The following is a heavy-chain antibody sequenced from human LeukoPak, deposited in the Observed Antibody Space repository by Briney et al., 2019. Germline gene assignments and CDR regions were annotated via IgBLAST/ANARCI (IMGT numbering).Heavy chain of an antibody. D-gene: IGHD3-3*01. V-gene: IGHV3-33*01. Sequence: GRSLRLSCAASRFTFSSYGMHWVRQAPGKGLEWVAVIWYDGSNKYYADSVKGRFTISRDNSKNTLYLQMNSLRAEDTAVYYCARGNVLRSIWGYYYYYYYMDVWGKGTTVTVSS. J-gene: IGHJ6*03. CDR3: ARGNVLRSIWGYYYYYYYMDV. CDR1: RFTFSSYG. CDR2: IWYDGSNK.